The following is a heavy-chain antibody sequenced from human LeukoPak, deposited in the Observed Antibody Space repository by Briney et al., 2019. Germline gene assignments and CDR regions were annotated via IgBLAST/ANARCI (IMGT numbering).Heavy chain of an antibody. CDR3: ARDGVVPAAVLAANCFDP. V-gene: IGHV1-46*03. J-gene: IGHJ5*02. Sequence: ASVKVSCKASGYTFTSYYMHWVRQAPGQGLEWMGIINPSGGTTNYAQKFQGRVTMTRDTSTSTVSMELSSLRSEDTAVYYCARDGVVPAAVLAANCFDPWGQGTLVTVSS. CDR2: INPSGGTT. D-gene: IGHD2-2*02. CDR1: GYTFTSYY.